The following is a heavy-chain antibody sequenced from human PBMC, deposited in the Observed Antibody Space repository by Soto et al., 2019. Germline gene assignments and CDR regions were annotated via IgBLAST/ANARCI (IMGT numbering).Heavy chain of an antibody. CDR3: ARDRKDSSGYYPYYFDY. CDR2: IIPIFGTA. D-gene: IGHD3-22*01. Sequence: LVKVSCKASVGTFSSYAISWVRQAPGQGLEWMGGIIPIFGTANYAQKFQGRVTITADESASTAYMELSSLRSEDTAVYYCARDRKDSSGYYPYYFDYWGQGTLVTVSS. J-gene: IGHJ4*02. V-gene: IGHV1-69*13. CDR1: VGTFSSYA.